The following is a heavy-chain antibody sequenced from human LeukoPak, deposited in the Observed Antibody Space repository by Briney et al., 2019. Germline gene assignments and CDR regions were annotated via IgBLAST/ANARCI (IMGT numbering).Heavy chain of an antibody. CDR1: GYSFTSCW. CDR3: ARARTYYYDSSGSPDAFDI. D-gene: IGHD3-22*01. CDR2: IYPGDSDT. Sequence: GESLKISCKGSGYSFTSCWIGWVRQMPGKGLEWMGIIYPGDSDTRYSPSFQGQVTISADKSISTAYLQWSSLKASDTAMYYCARARTYYYDSSGSPDAFDIWGQGTMVTVSS. J-gene: IGHJ3*02. V-gene: IGHV5-51*01.